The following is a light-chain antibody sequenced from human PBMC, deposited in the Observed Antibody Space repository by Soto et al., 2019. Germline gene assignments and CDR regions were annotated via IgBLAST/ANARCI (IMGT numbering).Light chain of an antibody. Sequence: DIQMTQSPSTLSASVGDRVTITRRASQGISSYLAWYQQKPGKAPKLLIYTASTLQSGVPSTFSGSGSGTEFTLTISSLQPEDFATYYCQQYNSYSQTFGQGTKVDIK. CDR3: QQYNSYSQT. V-gene: IGKV1-9*01. CDR1: QGISSY. J-gene: IGKJ1*01. CDR2: TAS.